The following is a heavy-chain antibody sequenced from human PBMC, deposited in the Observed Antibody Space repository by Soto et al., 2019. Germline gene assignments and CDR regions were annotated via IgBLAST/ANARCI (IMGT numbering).Heavy chain of an antibody. V-gene: IGHV4-30-4*02. CDR2: IYDSGST. CDR3: ARPHGGSSGWDNWFDP. J-gene: IGHJ5*02. Sequence: SETLSLTCTVSGGSISSGDYYWSWIRQPPGKGLEWIGYIYDSGSTYYKPSLKSRVTISVDTSKNQFSLKLSSVTAADTAVYYCARPHGGSSGWDNWFDPWGQGTLVPVSS. D-gene: IGHD6-25*01. CDR1: GGSISSGDYY.